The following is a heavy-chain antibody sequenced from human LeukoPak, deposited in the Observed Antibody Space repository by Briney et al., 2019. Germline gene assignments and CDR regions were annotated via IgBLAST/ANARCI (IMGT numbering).Heavy chain of an antibody. V-gene: IGHV3-30*03. Sequence: GGSLRLSCAVSGVTFSSYGMHYVREAPGKGLERVALISSDGNDKLYGDSVKGRFTISRDDSKSTLYLQMNSLRAEDTAVYYCTTKVIRGNSGDDYDDWGQGTLVTVSS. D-gene: IGHD5-12*01. CDR3: TTKVIRGNSGDDYDD. CDR1: GVTFSSYG. J-gene: IGHJ4*02. CDR2: ISSDGNDK.